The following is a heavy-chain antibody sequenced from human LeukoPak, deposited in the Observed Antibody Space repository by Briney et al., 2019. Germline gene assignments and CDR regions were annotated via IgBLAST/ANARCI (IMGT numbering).Heavy chain of an antibody. Sequence: SETLSLTCAVSGGSISSSHWWSWVRQPPGKGLEWIGEIYHSGTTNYNPSLKSRVTISVDKSNNHFSLKLSSVTAADTAVYYCSTGMLRGLAPVFLDYWGQGTLVTVSS. CDR3: STGMLRGLAPVFLDY. CDR2: IYHSGTT. J-gene: IGHJ4*02. CDR1: GGSISSSHW. D-gene: IGHD3-10*01. V-gene: IGHV4-4*02.